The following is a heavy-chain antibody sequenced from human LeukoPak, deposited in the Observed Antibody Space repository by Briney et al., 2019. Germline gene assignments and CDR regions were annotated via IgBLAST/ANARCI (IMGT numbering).Heavy chain of an antibody. J-gene: IGHJ5*02. CDR3: ARDLRNYYDSSGLNWFDP. Sequence: GASVKVSCKTSGYTFTSYVMHWVRQAPGQRLEWMGWINAGNGDTKYSQKFQGRVTITADESTSTAYMELSSLRSEDTAVYYCARDLRNYYDSSGLNWFDPWGQGTLVTVSS. CDR2: INAGNGDT. D-gene: IGHD3-22*01. CDR1: GYTFTSYV. V-gene: IGHV1-3*01.